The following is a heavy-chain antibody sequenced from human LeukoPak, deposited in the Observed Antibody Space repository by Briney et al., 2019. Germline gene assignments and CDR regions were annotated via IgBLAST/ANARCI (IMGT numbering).Heavy chain of an antibody. CDR1: GGSISSNSYC. J-gene: IGHJ3*02. D-gene: IGHD2-2*01. Sequence: PSETLSLTCNVSGGSISSNSYCWGWIRQPPGKGLEWIGSIYYSGTTYYNPSLESRVTISVDTSKNQFSLDLSSVTAADTAVYYCARQKCTSASCLTKNALDIWGQGTMVTISS. CDR3: ARQKCTSASCLTKNALDI. V-gene: IGHV4-39*01. CDR2: IYYSGTT.